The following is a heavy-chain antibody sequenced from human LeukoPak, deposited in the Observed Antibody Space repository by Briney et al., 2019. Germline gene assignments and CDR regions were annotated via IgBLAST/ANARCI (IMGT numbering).Heavy chain of an antibody. CDR3: ASDQRYAFDY. CDR1: GFSFTDYP. V-gene: IGHV3-48*02. Sequence: PGGSLRLSCATSGFSFTDYPMNWVRQAPGKGLEWVSNIRTSAEGANYASYADSVRGRVTISRDDAKNTLFLHMNSLRDDDTAVYYCASDQRYAFDYWGQGILATVSS. CDR2: IRTSAEGANYA. J-gene: IGHJ4*02. D-gene: IGHD3-9*01.